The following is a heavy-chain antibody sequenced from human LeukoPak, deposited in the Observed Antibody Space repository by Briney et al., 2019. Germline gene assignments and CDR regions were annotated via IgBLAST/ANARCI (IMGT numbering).Heavy chain of an antibody. CDR2: IKRKSDGGTT. CDR1: GFTFSAYW. D-gene: IGHD1-14*01. Sequence: GGSLRLSCAASGFTFSAYWMTWVRQAPGKGLEWVGRIKRKSDGGTTDYAAPVKGRFTISRDDSKNTLYLQMNSLKSEDTAVYYCTTELDVRPNHYWGQGTLVTVSS. J-gene: IGHJ4*02. CDR3: TTELDVRPNHY. V-gene: IGHV3-15*01.